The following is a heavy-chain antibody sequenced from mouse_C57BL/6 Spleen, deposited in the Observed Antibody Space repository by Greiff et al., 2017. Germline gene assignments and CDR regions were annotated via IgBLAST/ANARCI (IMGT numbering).Heavy chain of an antibody. CDR3: ARNYYGSSYVGAMDY. V-gene: IGHV1-20*01. D-gene: IGHD1-1*01. CDR1: GYSFTGYF. J-gene: IGHJ4*01. Sequence: LVESGDSVKISCKASGYSFTGYFMNWVMQSHGKSLEWIGRINPYNGDTFYNQKFKGKATLTVDKSSSTAHMELRSLTSEDSAVYYCARNYYGSSYVGAMDYWGQGTSVTVSS. CDR2: INPYNGDT.